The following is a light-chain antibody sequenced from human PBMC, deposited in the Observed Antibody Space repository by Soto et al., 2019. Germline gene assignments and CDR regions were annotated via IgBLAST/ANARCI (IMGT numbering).Light chain of an antibody. J-gene: IGKJ2*01. CDR2: ATS. V-gene: IGKV3-20*01. Sequence: EIVLTQSPATLSLSPGEGATLSCRASQSVDSRYLAWYQQKPGEAPRLLISATSTRASGIPDRFSGSGSGTDFTLTISRLEPEDFAVYYCQQYATAPYTFGQGTTLEF. CDR3: QQYATAPYT. CDR1: QSVDSRY.